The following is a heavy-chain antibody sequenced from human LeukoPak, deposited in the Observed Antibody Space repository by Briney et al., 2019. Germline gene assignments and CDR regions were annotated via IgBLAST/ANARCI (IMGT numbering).Heavy chain of an antibody. D-gene: IGHD2-8*02. CDR2: ISSTSAYT. CDR3: ARGGTGAFDF. CDR1: GFPFTSGFTFSDYY. Sequence: GGSLRLSCAASGFPFTSGFTFSDYYMSWIRQASGKGLEWVSYISSTSAYTNYADSVKGRFTISRDNANNSLYLQMNGLRAEDTAIYYCARGGTGAFDFWGQGTLVTVSS. V-gene: IGHV3-11*06. J-gene: IGHJ4*02.